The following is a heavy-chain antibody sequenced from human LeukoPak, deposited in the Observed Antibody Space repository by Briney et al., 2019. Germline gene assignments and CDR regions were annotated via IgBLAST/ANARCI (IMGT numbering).Heavy chain of an antibody. Sequence: SGGSLRLTCAASGFSFSSYAMSWVRQAPGKGLEWVSAISGSDGSTYSADSVKGRFTISRDNSKNTLYLQMNSLRAEDAAVYYCARGGGYDGLYFDYWGQGTLVTVPS. J-gene: IGHJ4*02. D-gene: IGHD6-19*01. CDR3: ARGGGYDGLYFDY. V-gene: IGHV3-23*01. CDR2: ISGSDGST. CDR1: GFSFSSYA.